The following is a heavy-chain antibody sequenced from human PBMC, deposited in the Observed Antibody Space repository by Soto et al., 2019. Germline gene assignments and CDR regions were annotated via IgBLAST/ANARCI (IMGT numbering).Heavy chain of an antibody. CDR3: ARPAVMGGIAAADPTFGY. J-gene: IGHJ4*02. D-gene: IGHD6-13*01. CDR2: IYPGDSDT. V-gene: IGHV5-51*01. CDR1: GYSFTSYW. Sequence: GESLKISCKGSGYSFTSYWIGWVRQMPGKGLELMGIIYPGDSDTRYSPSFHGQVTISADKSISTAYLQWSSLKASDPAMYYCARPAVMGGIAAADPTFGYWGRRTLGTVSS.